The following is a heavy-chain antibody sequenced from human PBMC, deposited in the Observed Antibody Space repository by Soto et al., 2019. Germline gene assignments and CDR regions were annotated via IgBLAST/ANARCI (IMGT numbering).Heavy chain of an antibody. J-gene: IGHJ4*02. D-gene: IGHD5-12*01. Sequence: PGWSLRLSCAASGFTFSSYAMSWVRQAPGKGLEWVSAISGSGGSTYYADSVKGRFTISRDNSKNTLYLQMNSLRAEDTAVYYCAKNGGYDSPTYLDNYFEYWGQGTLVTVSS. CDR2: ISGSGGST. V-gene: IGHV3-23*01. CDR3: AKNGGYDSPTYLDNYFEY. CDR1: GFTFSSYA.